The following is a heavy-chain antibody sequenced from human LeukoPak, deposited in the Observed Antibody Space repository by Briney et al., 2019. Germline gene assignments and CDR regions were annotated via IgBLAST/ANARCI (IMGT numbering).Heavy chain of an antibody. J-gene: IGHJ5*02. CDR2: INWNGGST. CDR3: ARRKYLADFGCAYYPFDH. CDR1: GFSFDDYA. D-gene: IGHD3-3*01. V-gene: IGHV3-20*04. Sequence: PGGSLRLSCEVSGFSFDDYAMNWLRQPPGKGLEWSSDINWNGGSTSYAASVRGRFTVSRDNAKNLLYLQMTSLRVEDTPLYYCARRKYLADFGCAYYPFDHWGQGTLVTVS.